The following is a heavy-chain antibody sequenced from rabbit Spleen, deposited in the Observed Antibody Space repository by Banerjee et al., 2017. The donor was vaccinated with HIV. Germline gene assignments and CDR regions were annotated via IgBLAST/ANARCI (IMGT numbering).Heavy chain of an antibody. CDR1: GFSFSNKAV. CDR2: IVGGSSDFT. V-gene: IGHV1S45*01. J-gene: IGHJ6*01. Sequence: QEQLVESGGGLVKPGASLTLTRKASGFSFSNKAVMCWVRQAPGKGLEWISCIVGGSSDFTYSATWAKGRFTISKTSSTTVTLQMTSLTVADTATYFCARDTGSSFSSYGMDLWGPGTLVTVS. CDR3: ARDTGSSFSSYGMDL. D-gene: IGHD8-1*01.